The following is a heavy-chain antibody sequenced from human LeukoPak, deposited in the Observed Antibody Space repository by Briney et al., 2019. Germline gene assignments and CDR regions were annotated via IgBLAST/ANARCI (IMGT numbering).Heavy chain of an antibody. D-gene: IGHD2-21*01. J-gene: IGHJ6*02. CDR3: ARHDSPIYYYYGMDV. CDR1: GGSISSSSYY. Sequence: SETLSLTCTVSGGSISSSSYYWGWIRQPPGKGLEWIGSIYYSGSTYYNPSLKSRVTMSVDTSKNQFSLKLSSVTAADTAVYYCARHDSPIYYYYGMDVWGQGTTVTVSS. V-gene: IGHV4-39*01. CDR2: IYYSGST.